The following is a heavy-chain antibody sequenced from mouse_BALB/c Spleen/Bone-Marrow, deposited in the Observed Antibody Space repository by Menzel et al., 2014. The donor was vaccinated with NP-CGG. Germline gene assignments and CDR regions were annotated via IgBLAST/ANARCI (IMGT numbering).Heavy chain of an antibody. V-gene: IGHV7-3*02. CDR1: GFTFTDYY. J-gene: IGHJ3*01. D-gene: IGHD2-13*01. CDR3: ARVYSDDYDAWFAN. CDR2: IRNKANGYTT. Sequence: EVKLVESGGGLAQPGGSLRLSCGTSGFTFTDYYMSWVRQPPGKALEWLGFIRNKANGYTTEYSASVKGRFTISRDNSQSILYLQMNTLRAEDSAIYFCARVYSDDYDAWFANWGQGTLVTVSA.